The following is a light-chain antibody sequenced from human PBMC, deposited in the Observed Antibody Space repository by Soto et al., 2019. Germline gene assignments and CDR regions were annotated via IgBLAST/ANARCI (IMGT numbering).Light chain of an antibody. Sequence: QPVLTQPPSASGTPGQRVTISCSGSSSNIGTNTVIWYQQLPGAAPKLLIYSDNQRPSGVPDRSSGSKSGTSASLAISGLQSEDEADYYCAAWDVSLVVFGGGTKVTVL. CDR1: SSNIGTNT. CDR2: SDN. CDR3: AAWDVSLVV. V-gene: IGLV1-44*01. J-gene: IGLJ2*01.